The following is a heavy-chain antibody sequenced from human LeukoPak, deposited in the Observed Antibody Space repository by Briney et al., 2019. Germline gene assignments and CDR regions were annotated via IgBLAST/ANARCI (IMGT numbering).Heavy chain of an antibody. Sequence: PGGSLRLSCAASGFTFSSYSMNWVRQAPGKGLEWVSSISSSSSYIYYADSVKGRFTISRDNAKNSLYLQMNSLRAEDTAVYYCAGAFKYCSGGSCYSSYYYYYGMDVWGQGTTVTVSS. CDR3: AGAFKYCSGGSCYSSYYYYYGMDV. J-gene: IGHJ6*02. CDR1: GFTFSSYS. D-gene: IGHD2-15*01. CDR2: ISSSSSYI. V-gene: IGHV3-21*01.